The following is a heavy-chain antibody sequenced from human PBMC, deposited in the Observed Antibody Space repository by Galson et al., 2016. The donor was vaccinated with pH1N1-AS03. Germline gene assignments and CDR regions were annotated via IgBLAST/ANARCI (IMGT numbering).Heavy chain of an antibody. D-gene: IGHD5-24*01. Sequence: SLRLSCAASGFRLTSIAMSWVRQAPGKGLEWVSGVVTNGDTYFADSVKGRFSISRDDSKNTMYRQMDSLGVEDTAIYYCAKDRVYNDAQWVFDCWGQGNPVTVSS. CDR1: GFRLTSIA. CDR3: AKDRVYNDAQWVFDC. CDR2: VVTNGDT. J-gene: IGHJ4*02. V-gene: IGHV3-23*01.